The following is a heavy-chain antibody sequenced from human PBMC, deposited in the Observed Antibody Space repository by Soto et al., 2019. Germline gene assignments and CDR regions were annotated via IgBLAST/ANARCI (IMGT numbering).Heavy chain of an antibody. CDR2: IYPGDSDT. CDR3: ATQSTSAPKDH. V-gene: IGHV5-51*01. CDR1: GYSFTTYW. Sequence: LGESLKISCKGSGYSFTTYWIAWVRQMPGKGLEWVGIIYPGDSDTRYSPSFEGHVTISVDKSISTAFLQWNSLKASDNAIYYCATQSTSAPKDHWGQGTLVTVSS. J-gene: IGHJ4*01. D-gene: IGHD3-10*01.